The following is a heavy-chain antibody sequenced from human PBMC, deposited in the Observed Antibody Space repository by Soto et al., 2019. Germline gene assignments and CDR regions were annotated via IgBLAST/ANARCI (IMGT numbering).Heavy chain of an antibody. CDR3: ARNITSGDV. Sequence: PGESLKISCAASGFSFGSYIMNWVRQAPDKGLEWVSFITTSGGSRYYADSVRGRFTISRDNANNSLYLEMNSLRADDTAGYYCARNITSGDVWGQGTTVTVSS. CDR2: ITTSGGSR. V-gene: IGHV3-21*01. J-gene: IGHJ6*02. CDR1: GFSFGSYI. D-gene: IGHD2-2*01.